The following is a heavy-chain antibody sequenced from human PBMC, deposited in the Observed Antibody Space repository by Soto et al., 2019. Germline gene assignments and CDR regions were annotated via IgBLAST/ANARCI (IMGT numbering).Heavy chain of an antibody. J-gene: IGHJ6*03. V-gene: IGHV1-69*12. Sequence: QAQQVQSGAEVRKPGSSVRVSCKSSGGRFNTYVITWVRQAPGQRLEWMGGIIPVYRTTMYAQHFEDRVTITADESTSTAYMEVSSLRSEDTAVYYCARGDSRGYYMDVWGQGTTVNVSS. D-gene: IGHD3-10*01. CDR3: ARGDSRGYYMDV. CDR1: GGRFNTYV. CDR2: IIPVYRTT.